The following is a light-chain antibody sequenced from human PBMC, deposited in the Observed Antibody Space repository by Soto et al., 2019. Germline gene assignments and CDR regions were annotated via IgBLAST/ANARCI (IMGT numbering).Light chain of an antibody. V-gene: IGKV3-15*01. CDR3: QHYTNWPLT. CDR2: DAS. Sequence: EIVMTQSPVTLSLSPGDTATLSCRASHDVTRRLAWYQVKHGQAPRLLIYDASTRATGLPAMFSGTGSGTELTLTISSLQSEDFAVYYCQHYTNWPLTFGGGTKVEI. CDR1: HDVTRR. J-gene: IGKJ4*01.